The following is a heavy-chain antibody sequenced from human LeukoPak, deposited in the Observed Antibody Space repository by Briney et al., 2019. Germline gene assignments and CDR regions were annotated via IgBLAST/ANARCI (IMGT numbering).Heavy chain of an antibody. CDR2: IYHSGNT. CDR1: GGSINTGDYY. CDR3: ARETFHCTTTICYPYCFDF. D-gene: IGHD2-2*01. Sequence: SETLSLTCSVSGGSINTGDYYWSWIRQHPGKGLEWVGYIYHSGNTYYNPSLRSRLTISVDTSKNQFSLKLSSVTAADTAVYYCARETFHCTTTICYPYCFDFWGQGILVTVFS. J-gene: IGHJ4*02. V-gene: IGHV4-31*03.